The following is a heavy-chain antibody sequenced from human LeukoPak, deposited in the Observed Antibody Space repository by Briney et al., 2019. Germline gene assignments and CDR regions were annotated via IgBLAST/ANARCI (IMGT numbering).Heavy chain of an antibody. CDR3: ARAHVPRKIAAAEIGGFDP. Sequence: ASVKVSCKASGYTFTSYGISRVRQAPGQGLEWMGWISAYNGNTNYAQKLQGRVTMTTDTSTSTAYMELRSLRSDDTAVYYCARAHVPRKIAAAEIGGFDPWGQGTLVTVSS. D-gene: IGHD6-13*01. J-gene: IGHJ5*02. V-gene: IGHV1-18*01. CDR2: ISAYNGNT. CDR1: GYTFTSYG.